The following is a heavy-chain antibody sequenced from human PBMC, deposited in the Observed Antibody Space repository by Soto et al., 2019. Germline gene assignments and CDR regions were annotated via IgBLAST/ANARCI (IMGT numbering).Heavy chain of an antibody. CDR2: IYYSGST. CDR1: GGSISSYY. Sequence: QVQLQESGPGLVKPSETLSLTCTVSGGSISSYYWSWIRQPPGKGLEWIGYIYYSGSTNYNPSLTSRVTISVDTSKNQFSLKLSSVTAADTAVYYCARPVQNSGVADPGGAFDLWGQGTMVTVSS. CDR3: ARPVQNSGVADPGGAFDL. V-gene: IGHV4-59*01. D-gene: IGHD6-19*01. J-gene: IGHJ3*01.